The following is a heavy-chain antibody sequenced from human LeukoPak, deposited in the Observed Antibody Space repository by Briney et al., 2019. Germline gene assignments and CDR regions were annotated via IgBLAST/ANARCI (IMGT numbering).Heavy chain of an antibody. V-gene: IGHV4-59*01. Sequence: SETLSLTCTVSGDSISSYYWSWIRQPPGKGLECIGYIYYTGNTNYNPSLKSRVTISVDTSKSKFSLKVSSVTAADTAVYYCARVNGDYVFGDYIDYWGQGTLVTVPS. J-gene: IGHJ4*02. D-gene: IGHD4-17*01. CDR1: GDSISSYY. CDR3: ARVNGDYVFGDYIDY. CDR2: IYYTGNT.